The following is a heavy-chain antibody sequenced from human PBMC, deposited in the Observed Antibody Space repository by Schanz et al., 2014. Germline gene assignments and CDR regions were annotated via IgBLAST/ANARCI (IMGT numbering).Heavy chain of an antibody. D-gene: IGHD5-12*01. J-gene: IGHJ3*01. CDR3: ARDGGRDGYNLAFDV. CDR1: GFTVSNNY. CDR2: ISSSGSYI. Sequence: EVQLVESGGGLVQPGGSLRLSCAASGFTVSNNYMSWVRQAPGKGLEWVSSISSSGSYIYFPDSVKGRFTISRDNAKNSLYLQMNSLRAEDTAVYFCARDGGRDGYNLAFDVWGQGTLVTVSS. V-gene: IGHV3-21*04.